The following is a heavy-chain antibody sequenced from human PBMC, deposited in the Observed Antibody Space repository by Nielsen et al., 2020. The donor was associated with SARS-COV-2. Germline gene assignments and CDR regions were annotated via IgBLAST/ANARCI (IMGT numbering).Heavy chain of an antibody. CDR3: ARGRDLIGYSSSWRVNDAFDI. CDR2: INPNSGNT. Sequence: WVRQAPGQRLEWMGMINPNSGNTGYAQKFQGRVTMTRNTSISTAYMELSSLRSEDTAVYYCARGRDLIGYSSSWRVNDAFDIWGQGTMVTVSS. D-gene: IGHD6-13*01. V-gene: IGHV1-8*01. J-gene: IGHJ3*02.